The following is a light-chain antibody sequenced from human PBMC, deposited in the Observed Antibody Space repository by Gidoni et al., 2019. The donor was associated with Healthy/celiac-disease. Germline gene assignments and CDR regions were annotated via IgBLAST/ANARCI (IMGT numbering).Light chain of an antibody. J-gene: IGKJ1*01. CDR3: QQYYSTPWT. CDR1: QSVLYSSNNKNY. CDR2: WAS. V-gene: IGKV4-1*01. Sequence: IVLTQSPDSLAVSLGARATINCKSSQSVLYSSNNKNYLAWYQQKPGQPPKLLIYWASTRESGVPDRFSGSGSGTDFTLTISSLQAEDVAVYYCQQYYSTPWTFXXXTKVEIK.